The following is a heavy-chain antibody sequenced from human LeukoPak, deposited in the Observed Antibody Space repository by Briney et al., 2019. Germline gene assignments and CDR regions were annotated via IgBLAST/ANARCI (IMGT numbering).Heavy chain of an antibody. Sequence: GGSLRLSCAASGFTFSSYAMHWVRQAPGKGLEWVAVISYDGSNKYYADSVKGRFTISRDNSKNTLYLQMNSLRAEDTAVYYCARGRVRMDVWGKGTTVTISS. J-gene: IGHJ6*04. CDR2: ISYDGSNK. V-gene: IGHV3-30*04. D-gene: IGHD3-10*01. CDR3: ARGRVRMDV. CDR1: GFTFSSYA.